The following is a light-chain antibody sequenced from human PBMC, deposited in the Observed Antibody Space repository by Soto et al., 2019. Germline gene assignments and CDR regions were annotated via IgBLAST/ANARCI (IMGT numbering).Light chain of an antibody. CDR1: QSISNW. CDR2: DAS. V-gene: IGKV1-5*01. Sequence: DIQMTQSPTTLSASVGDRVTITCRASQSISNWLARYQQKPGKAPKLLIYDASSLESGVPSRFSGSGSGTEFTLTISSLQPDDFATYYCQKYNSYLWTFGQGTKVEIK. J-gene: IGKJ1*01. CDR3: QKYNSYLWT.